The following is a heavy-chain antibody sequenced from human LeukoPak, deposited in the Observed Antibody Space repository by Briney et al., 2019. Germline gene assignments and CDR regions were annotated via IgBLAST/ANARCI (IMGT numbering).Heavy chain of an antibody. D-gene: IGHD3-9*01. CDR2: INHSGST. CDR1: GGSFSGYY. Sequence: SETLSLTCAVYGGSFSGYYWSWIRQPPGKGLEWIGEINHSGSTNYNPSLKGRVTIAVDTSKNQFSLKLSSVTAADTAVYYCARAGLLRYFDWSPVYFDYWGQGTLVTVSS. J-gene: IGHJ4*02. V-gene: IGHV4-34*01. CDR3: ARAGLLRYFDWSPVYFDY.